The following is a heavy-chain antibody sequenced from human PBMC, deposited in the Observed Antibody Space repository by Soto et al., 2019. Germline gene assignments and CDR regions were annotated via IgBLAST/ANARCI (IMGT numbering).Heavy chain of an antibody. J-gene: IGHJ1*01. D-gene: IGHD2-21*02. CDR3: AKHLALKVPDF. V-gene: IGHV5-51*01. CDR2: IYPGDSDT. CDR1: GYTFATSW. Sequence: DVELVQSGAEVRRPGESLTISCKGSGYTFATSWIGWVRRQPGKGLEWMGIIYPGDSDTRYSPSFQGHVTISADKSVNTAYLHWSTLQASDTAMYYCAKHLALKVPDFWGQGTLVPVSS.